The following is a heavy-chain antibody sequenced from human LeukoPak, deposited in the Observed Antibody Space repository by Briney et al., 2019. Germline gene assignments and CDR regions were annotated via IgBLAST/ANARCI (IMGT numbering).Heavy chain of an antibody. Sequence: GGSLRLSCAASGFTVSSNYMSWGRQAPGKGLEWGSVIYSGGSTYYADSVTGRFTISRDNSKNTLYLQMNSLRAEDTAVYYCARGEEVMAIVTKRRYYGMDVWGQGTTVTV. D-gene: IGHD4-11*01. V-gene: IGHV3-53*01. CDR1: GFTVSSNY. CDR3: ARGEEVMAIVTKRRYYGMDV. CDR2: IYSGGST. J-gene: IGHJ6*01.